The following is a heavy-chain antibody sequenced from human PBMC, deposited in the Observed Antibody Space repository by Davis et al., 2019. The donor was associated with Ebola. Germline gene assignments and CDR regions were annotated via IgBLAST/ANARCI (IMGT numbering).Heavy chain of an antibody. CDR2: ISSSGSSI. V-gene: IGHV3-48*02. CDR3: ATLELSVVY. CDR1: GFIFSSYS. D-gene: IGHD1-7*01. Sequence: PGGSLRLSCAASGFIFSSYSMNWVRQAPGKGLECVSYISSSGSSIYYADSVKGRFTISRDNAKNSLYLQMNSLRDEDTAVYYCATLELSVVYWGQGTMVTVSS. J-gene: IGHJ4*02.